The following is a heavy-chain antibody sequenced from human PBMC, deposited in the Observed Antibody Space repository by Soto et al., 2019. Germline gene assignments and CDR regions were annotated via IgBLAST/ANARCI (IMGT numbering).Heavy chain of an antibody. CDR1: GGTFSSYA. V-gene: IGHV1-69*13. Sequence: ASVKVSCKASGGTFSSYAISWVRQAPGQGLEWMGGIIPIFGTANYAQKFQGRVTITADESTSTAYMELSSLRSEDTAVYYCARVRRCGSGGSCYPPYYYYGMDVWGQGTTVTVSS. D-gene: IGHD2-15*01. CDR3: ARVRRCGSGGSCYPPYYYYGMDV. J-gene: IGHJ6*02. CDR2: IIPIFGTA.